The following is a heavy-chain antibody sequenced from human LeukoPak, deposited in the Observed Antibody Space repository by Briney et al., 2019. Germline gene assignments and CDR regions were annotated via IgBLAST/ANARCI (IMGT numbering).Heavy chain of an antibody. Sequence: PGGSLRLSCAASGFNFSSYGMHWVRQAPGKGLEWVAFIRYDGSNKYYADSVKGRFTISRDNSKNTLYLQMNSLRAEDTAVYYCAKESGEPYYFDYWGQGTLVTVSS. J-gene: IGHJ4*02. CDR1: GFNFSSYG. D-gene: IGHD1-26*01. CDR2: IRYDGSNK. V-gene: IGHV3-30*02. CDR3: AKESGEPYYFDY.